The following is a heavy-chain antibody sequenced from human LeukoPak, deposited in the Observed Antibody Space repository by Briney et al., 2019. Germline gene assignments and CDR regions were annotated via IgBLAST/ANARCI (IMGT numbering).Heavy chain of an antibody. Sequence: PSETLSLTCAVYGGSFSGYYWSWIRQPPGKGLEWIGEINHSGSTNYNPSLKSRVTISVDTSKNQFSLKLSSVTAADTAVYYCARDRDVYCSGGSCYALLPPLPNWFDPWGQGTLVTVSS. J-gene: IGHJ5*02. CDR1: GGSFSGYY. CDR3: ARDRDVYCSGGSCYALLPPLPNWFDP. D-gene: IGHD2-15*01. V-gene: IGHV4-34*01. CDR2: INHSGST.